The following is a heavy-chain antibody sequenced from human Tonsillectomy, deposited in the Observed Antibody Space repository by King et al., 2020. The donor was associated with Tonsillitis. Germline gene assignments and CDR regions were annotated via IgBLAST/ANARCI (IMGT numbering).Heavy chain of an antibody. J-gene: IGHJ4*02. CDR3: ARGGVSNEYWGAACESY. D-gene: IGHD7-27*01. V-gene: IGHV1-46*01. CDR2: INPSGGPT. Sequence: QLVQSGAEVKKPGASVKVSCKASGYTFTTYYIHWLRQAPGQGLEWMGIINPSGGPTRHAQKFQGRVTMTRETSTSTVYMELSSLRSEDTAVYYCARGGVSNEYWGAACESYWGQGTLVTVSS. CDR1: GYTFTTYY.